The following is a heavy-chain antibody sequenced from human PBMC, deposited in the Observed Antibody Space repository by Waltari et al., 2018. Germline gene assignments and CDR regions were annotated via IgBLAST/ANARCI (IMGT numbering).Heavy chain of an antibody. V-gene: IGHV4-38-2*01. J-gene: IGHJ4*02. CDR2: VYHFGSS. CDR1: VDSIPSSSY. D-gene: IGHD4-17*01. CDR3: ARHESAHYGGFDS. Sequence: QVQLQESGPGLVKPSATLSLTCSVSVDSIPSSSYWGWIRQPPGKGLEWIGYVYHFGSSSYNPSLKSRVTMSVDTSKRQFSLNLSSVTAADTAVYYCARHESAHYGGFDSWGRGTLVTVSA.